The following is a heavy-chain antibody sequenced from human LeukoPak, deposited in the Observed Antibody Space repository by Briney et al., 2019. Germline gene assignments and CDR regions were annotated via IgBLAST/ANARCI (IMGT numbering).Heavy chain of an antibody. J-gene: IGHJ4*02. CDR2: IYISGST. Sequence: PSETLSLTCTVAGGSISSYYWSWIRQPAGKGLEWIGRIYISGSTNYNGSFKSRVTISVDTSKKQFSLKLRSVAAADTAVYYYSRALGDWGPTDWGQGTLVTVSS. D-gene: IGHD2-21*02. V-gene: IGHV4-4*07. CDR1: GGSISSYY. CDR3: SRALGDWGPTD.